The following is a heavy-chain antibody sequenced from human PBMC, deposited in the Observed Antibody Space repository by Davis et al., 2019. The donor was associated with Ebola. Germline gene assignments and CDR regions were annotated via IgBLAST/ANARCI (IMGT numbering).Heavy chain of an antibody. D-gene: IGHD6-19*01. Sequence: MPSETLSLTCAVYGGSFSGYYWSWIRQPPGKGLEWLGEINRSGSTNYSPSLKSRVTISVDTSKNQFSLKLSSVTAADTAVYYCAGGIASGWYEIYYFDYWGQGTLVTVSS. CDR1: GGSFSGYY. CDR2: INRSGST. CDR3: AGGIASGWYEIYYFDY. V-gene: IGHV4-34*01. J-gene: IGHJ4*02.